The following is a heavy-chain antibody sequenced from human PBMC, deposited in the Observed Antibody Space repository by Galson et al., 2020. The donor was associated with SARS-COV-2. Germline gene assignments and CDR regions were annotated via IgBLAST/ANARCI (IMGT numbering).Heavy chain of an antibody. V-gene: IGHV3-53*01. D-gene: IGHD3-10*01. Sequence: GGSLRLSCAASGFTVSNSYMSWVRQAPGKGLEWVSVIFGGGSTYYADSVKGRFTISRDNSKNTLYLQMNSLRAEDTAVSYCAKHNFYGSGNYYYGYWGQGTLVTVSS. CDR2: IFGGGST. J-gene: IGHJ4*02. CDR1: GFTVSNSY. CDR3: AKHNFYGSGNYYYGY.